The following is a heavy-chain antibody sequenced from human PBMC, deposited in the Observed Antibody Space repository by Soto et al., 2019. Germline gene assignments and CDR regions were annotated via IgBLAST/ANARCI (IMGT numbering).Heavy chain of an antibody. Sequence: EVQLVQSGAEVKKPGESLQISCKGSGYSFTSYWIGWVRQMPGKGLEWMGIIYPGDSDTRYSPSFQGQVTISADKSISTAYLQWSSLKASDTAMYYCARHNGDYGAYYYYYMDVWGKGTTVTVSS. CDR1: GYSFTSYW. CDR2: IYPGDSDT. J-gene: IGHJ6*03. CDR3: ARHNGDYGAYYYYYMDV. V-gene: IGHV5-51*01. D-gene: IGHD4-17*01.